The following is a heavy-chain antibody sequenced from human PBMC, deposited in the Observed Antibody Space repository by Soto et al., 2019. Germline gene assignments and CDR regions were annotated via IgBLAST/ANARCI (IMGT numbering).Heavy chain of an antibody. D-gene: IGHD2-21*02. Sequence: EVQLVETGGGLIQPGGSLRLSCAASGFTVSSNYMSWVRQAPGKGLEWVSVFYSGGSTYYADSVKGRFTISRDYSKNTLYLQMNSQRAEDTADYYCAREGGYGGDSGHWYFDLWGLGTLVTVSS. CDR2: FYSGGST. V-gene: IGHV3-53*02. CDR1: GFTVSSNY. J-gene: IGHJ2*01. CDR3: AREGGYGGDSGHWYFDL.